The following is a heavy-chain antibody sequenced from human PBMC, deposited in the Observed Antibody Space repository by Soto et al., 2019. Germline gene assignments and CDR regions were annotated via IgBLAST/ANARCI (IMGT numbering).Heavy chain of an antibody. D-gene: IGHD3-3*01. V-gene: IGHV3-30-3*01. CDR3: ARCYDFWSGYTPNGGRYYGMDV. J-gene: IGHJ6*02. Sequence: GGSLRLSCAASGFTFSSYAMHWVRQAPGKGLEWVAVISYDGSNKYYADSVKGRFTISRDNSKNTLYLQMNSLRAEDTAVYYCARCYDFWSGYTPNGGRYYGMDVSGQGTTVTVSS. CDR2: ISYDGSNK. CDR1: GFTFSSYA.